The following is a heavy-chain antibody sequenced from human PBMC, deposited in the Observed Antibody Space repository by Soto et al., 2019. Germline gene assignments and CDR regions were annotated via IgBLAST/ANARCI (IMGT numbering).Heavy chain of an antibody. CDR2: ISSSSSYI. D-gene: IGHD6-13*01. V-gene: IGHV3-21*01. CDR3: ARGALGGSSSWGTPWFDP. Sequence: EVQLVESGGGLVKPGGSLRLSCAASGFTFSSYSMNWVRQAPGKGLEWVSSISSSSSYIYYADSVKGRFTISRDNAKNSLYLQMTSLRAEDTAVYYCARGALGGSSSWGTPWFDPWGQGTLGTVSS. J-gene: IGHJ5*02. CDR1: GFTFSSYS.